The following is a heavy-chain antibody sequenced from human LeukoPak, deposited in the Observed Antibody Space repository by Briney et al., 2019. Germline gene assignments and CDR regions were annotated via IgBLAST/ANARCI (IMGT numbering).Heavy chain of an antibody. D-gene: IGHD2-15*01. CDR1: GGSISSRNW. J-gene: IGHJ5*02. V-gene: IGHV4-4*02. CDR2: IYHSGST. CDR3: ARAYCSGGTCYDSRGWFDP. Sequence: SETLSLTCTVSGGSISSRNWWSWVRQPPGKGLEWIGEIYHSGSTNYNPSLKSRLTISLDTSKNQFSLKLSSVTAADTAVYYCARAYCSGGTCYDSRGWFDPWGQGTLVTVSS.